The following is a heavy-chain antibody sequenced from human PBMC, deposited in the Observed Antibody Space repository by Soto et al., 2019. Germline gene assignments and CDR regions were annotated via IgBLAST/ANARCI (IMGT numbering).Heavy chain of an antibody. J-gene: IGHJ4*02. V-gene: IGHV3-23*01. D-gene: IGHD3-22*01. CDR2: IGGSGGHT. CDR1: GFTVSTYA. Sequence: GGSLRLSCAASGFTVSTYAMTWVRQAPGKGLEWVSAIGGSGGHTYYTDSVKGRFTISRDNSRNTLYLQMNSLRADDTAVYYCANGLISMTDWGQGTLVTVSS. CDR3: ANGLISMTD.